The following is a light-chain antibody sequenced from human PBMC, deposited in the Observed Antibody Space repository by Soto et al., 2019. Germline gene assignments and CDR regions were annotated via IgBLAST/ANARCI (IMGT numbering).Light chain of an antibody. CDR2: EVT. V-gene: IGLV2-8*01. Sequence: QSALTQPPSASGSPGQSVTISCTGTSSDVGTYNHVSWYQQHPGKAPKLLIYEVTTRPSGVPDRFSGSKSGNTASLTVAGLHADDEADYYCASYAGSNNYVFGTGTKVTVL. CDR3: ASYAGSNNYV. J-gene: IGLJ1*01. CDR1: SSDVGTYNH.